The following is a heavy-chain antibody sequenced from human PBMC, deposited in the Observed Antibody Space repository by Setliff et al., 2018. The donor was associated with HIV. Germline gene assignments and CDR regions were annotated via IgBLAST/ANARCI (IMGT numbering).Heavy chain of an antibody. D-gene: IGHD2-21*02. CDR1: GGSISSHC. V-gene: IGHV4-59*11. CDR3: ARSDSYCAGDCYGVDGVDAFDI. CDR2: IYASGSI. Sequence: KPSETLSLTCTVSGGSISSHCWSWIRQSPGKALEWIGYIYASGSIIYNPSLKSRVTMSVDTSQNQVSLDLESVTAADTAVYYCARSDSYCAGDCYGVDGVDAFDIWGQGTMVTVSS. J-gene: IGHJ3*02.